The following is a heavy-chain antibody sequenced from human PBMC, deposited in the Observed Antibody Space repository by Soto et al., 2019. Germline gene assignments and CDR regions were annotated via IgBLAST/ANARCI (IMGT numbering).Heavy chain of an antibody. CDR2: IIPIFGTA. V-gene: IGHV1-69*12. CDR3: ARGQTGTTTYYCYYGMDV. D-gene: IGHD1-7*01. Sequence: QVQLVQSGAEVKKPGSSVKVSCKASGGTFSSYAISWVRQAPGQGLEWMGGIIPIFGTANYAQKLQGRVTITADESTSTAYMELSSLRSEDTAVYYCARGQTGTTTYYCYYGMDVWGQGTTVTVSS. CDR1: GGTFSSYA. J-gene: IGHJ6*02.